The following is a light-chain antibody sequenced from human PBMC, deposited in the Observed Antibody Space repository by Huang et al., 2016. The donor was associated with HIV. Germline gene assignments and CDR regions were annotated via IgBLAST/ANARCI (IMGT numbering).Light chain of an antibody. CDR1: QNVNTY. Sequence: EVVITQSPAILSVSPGERATLSCRASQNVNTYVAWYKHNPGQAPRLLIYGASTRATGSAARFGSNGSETEFTLTISSLQSEDFAIYYCQQYNNWPPLTFGGGTKVEIK. V-gene: IGKV3-15*01. J-gene: IGKJ4*01. CDR3: QQYNNWPPLT. CDR2: GAS.